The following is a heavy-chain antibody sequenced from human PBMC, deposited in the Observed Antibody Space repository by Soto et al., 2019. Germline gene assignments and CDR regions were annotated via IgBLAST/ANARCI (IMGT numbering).Heavy chain of an antibody. CDR3: ARSVGHHDSSGYYEYFQH. V-gene: IGHV4-59*01. CDR2: IYYTGPT. Sequence: QVQLQESGPGLVEPSETLSLTCTVSGGSISGYYWTWVRQPPGKGLEWIGYIYYTGPTNYNPSLRSRVTISLDMSKNQVSLKLSSVTAADTAVYYCARSVGHHDSSGYYEYFQHWGQGTLVTVSS. CDR1: GGSISGYY. J-gene: IGHJ1*01. D-gene: IGHD3-22*01.